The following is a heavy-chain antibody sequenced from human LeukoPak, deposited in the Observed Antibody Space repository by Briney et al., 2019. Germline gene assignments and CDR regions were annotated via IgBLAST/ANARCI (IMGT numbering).Heavy chain of an antibody. CDR1: GFSVSSNY. Sequence: GGSLRLSCAASGFSVSSNYMSWVRQTPGKGLECVSLIYSGGNTYYADSVKGRFTISRDNAKNSLYLQMNSLRAEDTAVYYCARDPRSYYDSSGYNYWGQGTLVTVSS. D-gene: IGHD3-22*01. V-gene: IGHV3-53*01. J-gene: IGHJ4*02. CDR2: IYSGGNT. CDR3: ARDPRSYYDSSGYNY.